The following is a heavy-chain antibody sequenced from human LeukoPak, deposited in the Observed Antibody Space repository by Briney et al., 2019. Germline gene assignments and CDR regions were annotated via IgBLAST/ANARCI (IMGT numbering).Heavy chain of an antibody. V-gene: IGHV3-21*01. CDR1: GFTFSSYT. Sequence: GGSLRLSCAASGFTFSSYTMNWVRQAPGKGLEWVSSISSSSSYIYYADSVKGRFTISRDNSKNTLYLQMNSLRAEDTAVYYCAKEKYQLLSGFDYWGQGTLVTVSS. CDR2: ISSSSSYI. D-gene: IGHD2-2*01. J-gene: IGHJ4*02. CDR3: AKEKYQLLSGFDY.